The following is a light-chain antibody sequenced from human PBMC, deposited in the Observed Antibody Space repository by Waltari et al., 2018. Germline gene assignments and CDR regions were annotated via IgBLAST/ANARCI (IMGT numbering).Light chain of an antibody. Sequence: DIQMTQSPSSLSASLGDRVTITCRASQSVLTYLNWYQQKPGKAPELLTYGASSLQSGVPSRFSGSGSGTDFTLTISSLQPEDSAIYYCQQSHNTPPYTFGQGTKLEFQ. J-gene: IGKJ2*01. CDR3: QQSHNTPPYT. CDR1: QSVLTY. CDR2: GAS. V-gene: IGKV1-39*01.